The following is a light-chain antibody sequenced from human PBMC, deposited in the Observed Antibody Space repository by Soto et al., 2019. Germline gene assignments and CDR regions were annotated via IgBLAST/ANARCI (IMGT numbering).Light chain of an antibody. CDR2: DVT. CDR1: SNDVGAYDY. V-gene: IGLV2-11*01. CDR3: SSYAGNYVL. Sequence: QSALTQPRSVSGSPGQSVTISCTGTSNDVGAYDYVSWYQQHPGKAPKLLTYDVTRRPSGVPDRFSGSKSGNTASLTISGLQADDEADYYCSSYAGNYVLFGGGTQLTVL. J-gene: IGLJ3*02.